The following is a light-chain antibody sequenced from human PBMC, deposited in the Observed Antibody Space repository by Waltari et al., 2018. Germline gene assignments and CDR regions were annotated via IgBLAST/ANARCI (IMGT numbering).Light chain of an antibody. J-gene: IGKJ5*01. CDR2: AAS. CDR1: QSISGY. CDR3: QQSYSIPIT. Sequence: DIQMTQSPSSLSTSVGARVTITCRASQSISGYLSWYQQRPGEAPKLLIYAASNLQSGVPSRFSGSGSGTDFTLTISSLQPEDFATYFCQQSYSIPITFGQGTRLEIE. V-gene: IGKV1-39*01.